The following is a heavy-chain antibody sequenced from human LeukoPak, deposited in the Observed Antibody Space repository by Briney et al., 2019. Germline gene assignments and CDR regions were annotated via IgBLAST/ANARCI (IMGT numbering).Heavy chain of an antibody. CDR2: INPSGGST. CDR3: AKTPYLMIVVVTTYYFDY. Sequence: ASVKVSCKASGYTFTSYYMHWVRQAPGQGLEWMGIINPSGGSTSYAQKFQGRVTMTRDTSTSTVYMELSSLRSEDTAVYYCAKTPYLMIVVVTTYYFDYWGQGTLVTVSS. J-gene: IGHJ4*02. V-gene: IGHV1-46*01. D-gene: IGHD3-22*01. CDR1: GYTFTSYY.